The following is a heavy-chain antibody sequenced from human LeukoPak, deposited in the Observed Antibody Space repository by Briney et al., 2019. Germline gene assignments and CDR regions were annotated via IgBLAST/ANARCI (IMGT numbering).Heavy chain of an antibody. CDR2: IWYHGNDA. CDR1: GFIFSNYA. Sequence: GGSLRLSCAASGFIFSNYAMHWVRQAAGKGLEWVALIWYHGNDADYVDSVKGRFTISNDNSKNMVYLQMDSLRVEDTAVYYCARVGGHYSDYWGQGTLVTVSS. CDR3: ARVGGHYSDY. V-gene: IGHV3-30*02. D-gene: IGHD3-3*01. J-gene: IGHJ4*02.